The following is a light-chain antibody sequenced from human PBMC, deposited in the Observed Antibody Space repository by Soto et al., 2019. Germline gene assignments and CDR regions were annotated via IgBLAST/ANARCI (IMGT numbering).Light chain of an antibody. CDR1: QSISRF. V-gene: IGKV1-39*01. Sequence: DIQMTQSPSSLAASVGDRVTITCRASQSISRFLNWFQQKPGKAPKLLIYTASSFQSGVPSRFSGSGSGTDFTLTISSLQPEDFATYYCQQSYSTPTFGQGTKVEIK. CDR3: QQSYSTPT. J-gene: IGKJ1*01. CDR2: TAS.